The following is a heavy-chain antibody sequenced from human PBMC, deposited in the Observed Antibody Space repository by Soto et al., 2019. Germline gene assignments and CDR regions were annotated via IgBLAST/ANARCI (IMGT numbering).Heavy chain of an antibody. CDR1: GFTFSSYG. V-gene: IGHV3-30*18. Sequence: GWSLRLSCAASGFTFSSYGMHWVRQAPGKGLEWVAVISYDGSNKYYADSVKGRFTISRDNSKNTLYLQMNSLRAEDTAVYYCADDIGGSERYYCYYGMDVWGQGTTVTVSS. J-gene: IGHJ6*02. CDR2: ISYDGSNK. D-gene: IGHD3-10*01. CDR3: ADDIGGSERYYCYYGMDV.